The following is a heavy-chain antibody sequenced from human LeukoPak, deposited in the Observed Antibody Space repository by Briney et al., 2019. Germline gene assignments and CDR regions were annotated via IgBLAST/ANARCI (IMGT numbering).Heavy chain of an antibody. CDR2: IYYSGST. CDR1: GASVSSGSYY. D-gene: IGHD7-27*01. CDR3: ARETGDGTF. V-gene: IGHV4-61*01. J-gene: IGHJ4*02. Sequence: SETLSLTCTVPGASVSSGSYYWSWIRQPPGKGLEWIGYIYYSGSTNSNPSLKSRVTISVDTSKNQFSLKLNSVTAAGTAVYYCARETGDGTFWGQGTLVTVSS.